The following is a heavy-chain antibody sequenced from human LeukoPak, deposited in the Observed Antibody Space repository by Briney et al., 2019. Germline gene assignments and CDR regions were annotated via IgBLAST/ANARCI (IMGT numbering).Heavy chain of an antibody. Sequence: PSGTLSLTCAVSGGSISSSNWWSWVRQPPGKGLEWIGESYHGGSTNYNPSLKSRVTISVDQSKNQFSLQLSSVTAPNTAVHYCARAEHSSSWYVDYWGQGTLVTVSS. CDR1: GGSISSSNW. D-gene: IGHD6-13*01. V-gene: IGHV4-4*02. CDR3: ARAEHSSSWYVDY. CDR2: SYHGGST. J-gene: IGHJ4*02.